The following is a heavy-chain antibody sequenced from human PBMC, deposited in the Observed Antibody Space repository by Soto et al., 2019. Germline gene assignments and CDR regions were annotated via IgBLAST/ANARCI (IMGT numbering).Heavy chain of an antibody. V-gene: IGHV3-30-3*01. CDR2: ISYDGSNK. J-gene: IGHJ4*02. Sequence: GGSLRLSCAASGFTFSSYAMHWVRQAPGKGLEWVAVISYDGSNKYYADSVKGRFTISRDNSKNTLYLQMNSLRAEDTAVYYCARDPPPRGYYFDYWGQGTLVTVLL. CDR3: ARDPPPRGYYFDY. CDR1: GFTFSSYA.